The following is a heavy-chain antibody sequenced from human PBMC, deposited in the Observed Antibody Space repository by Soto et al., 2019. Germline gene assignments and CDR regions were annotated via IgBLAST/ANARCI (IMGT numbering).Heavy chain of an antibody. CDR2: IYPADSDS. J-gene: IGHJ4*02. CDR1: GYSFTTYW. Sequence: PGESLKISCEGSGYSFTTYWIGWVRQMPGKGLEWMGIIYPADSDSRYSPSFQGRVTISVDKSINTVYLQWSSLKASDTAMYYCARHELQDAHLPFDYWGQGTLVTVSS. CDR3: ARHELQDAHLPFDY. V-gene: IGHV5-51*01. D-gene: IGHD1-1*01.